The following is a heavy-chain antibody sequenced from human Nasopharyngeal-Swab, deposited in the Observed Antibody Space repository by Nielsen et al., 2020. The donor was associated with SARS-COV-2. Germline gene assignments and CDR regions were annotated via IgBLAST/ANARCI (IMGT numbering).Heavy chain of an antibody. CDR3: ARELLDGMDV. V-gene: IGHV3-30*04. CDR2: ISYDGSNK. CDR1: GFTFSSYA. J-gene: IGHJ6*02. D-gene: IGHD2-15*01. Sequence: EGSLRLSCAASGFTFSSYAMHWVRQAPGKGLEWVAVISYDGSNKYYADSVKGRFTISRDNSKNTLYLQMNSLRAEDTAVYYCARELLDGMDVWGQGTTVTVSS.